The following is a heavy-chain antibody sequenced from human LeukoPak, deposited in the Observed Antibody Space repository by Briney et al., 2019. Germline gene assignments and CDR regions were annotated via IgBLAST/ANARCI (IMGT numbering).Heavy chain of an antibody. CDR1: GFTFSSYS. V-gene: IGHV3-72*01. J-gene: IGHJ4*02. Sequence: GGSLRLSCAASGFTFSSYSMDWVRQAPGKGLEWVGRTRNKANSYTTEYAASVKGRFTISRDDSKNSLYLQMNSLKTEDTAVYYCARVSGDYYDSSGYYYYWGQGTLVTVSS. CDR3: ARVSGDYYDSSGYYYY. CDR2: TRNKANSYTT. D-gene: IGHD3-22*01.